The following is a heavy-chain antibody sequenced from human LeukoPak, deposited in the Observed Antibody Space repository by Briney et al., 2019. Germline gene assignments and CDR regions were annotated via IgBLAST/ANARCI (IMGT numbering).Heavy chain of an antibody. V-gene: IGHV1-2*02. CDR3: ARPREAATTFRAFDI. J-gene: IGHJ3*02. Sequence: GASVKVSCRASGYXFTGYYIHWVRQAPGQGLEWMGWLNPNSGGTNYAQKFQGRLTMTRDTSISTAYMELSSLRSDDTAVYYCARPREAATTFRAFDIWGQGTMVTVSS. CDR1: GYXFTGYY. CDR2: LNPNSGGT. D-gene: IGHD2-15*01.